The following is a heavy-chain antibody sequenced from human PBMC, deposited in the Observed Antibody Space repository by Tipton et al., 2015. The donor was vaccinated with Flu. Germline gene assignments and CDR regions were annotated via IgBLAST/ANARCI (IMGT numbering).Heavy chain of an antibody. Sequence: TLSLTCIVSGYSISSGYYWGWIRQPPGKGLEWIGSIYHTGSTYYNPSLKSRVTISVDTSKNQFSLKLSSVTAADTAVYYCARGIYISSSWYVGRVVPNKNGYWGQGTLVTVSS. D-gene: IGHD6-13*01. J-gene: IGHJ4*02. CDR1: GYSISSGYY. CDR2: IYHTGST. V-gene: IGHV4-38-2*02. CDR3: ARGIYISSSWYVGRVVPNKNGY.